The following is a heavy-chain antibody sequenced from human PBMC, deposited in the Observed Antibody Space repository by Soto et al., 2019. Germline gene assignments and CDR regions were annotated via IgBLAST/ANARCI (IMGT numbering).Heavy chain of an antibody. J-gene: IGHJ6*02. CDR3: AREAMATVNYYYYGMDV. CDR2: IYYSGST. V-gene: IGHV4-31*03. D-gene: IGHD4-17*01. Sequence: SETLSLTCTVSGGSISSGGYYWSWIRQHPGKGLEWIGYIYYSGSTYYNPSLKSRVTISVDTSKNQFSLKLSSVTAADTAVYYCAREAMATVNYYYYGMDVWGQGTTVTVSS. CDR1: GGSISSGGYY.